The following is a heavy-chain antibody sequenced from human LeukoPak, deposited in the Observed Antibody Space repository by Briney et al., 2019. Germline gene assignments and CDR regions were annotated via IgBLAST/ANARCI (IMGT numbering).Heavy chain of an antibody. Sequence: ASVKVSCKASGYTFTGYYMHWVRQAPGQGLEWMGWINPNSGGTNYAQKFQGRVTMTRDTSISAAYMELSRLRSDDMAVYYCARDYYGSGDYWGQGTLVTVSS. J-gene: IGHJ4*02. D-gene: IGHD3-10*01. CDR1: GYTFTGYY. CDR3: ARDYYGSGDY. V-gene: IGHV1-2*02. CDR2: INPNSGGT.